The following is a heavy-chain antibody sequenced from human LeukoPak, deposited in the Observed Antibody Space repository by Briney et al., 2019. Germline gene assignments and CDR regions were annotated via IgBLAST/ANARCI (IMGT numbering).Heavy chain of an antibody. Sequence: GGSLRLSCAASGFTFSSYSMNWVRQAPGKGLEWVSSISSSSSYIYYADSVKGRFTISRDNAKNSLYLQMNSLRAEDTAVYYCARKGPGSPWAFDIWGQGTMVTVSS. CDR1: GFTFSSYS. V-gene: IGHV3-21*01. CDR2: ISSSSSYI. CDR3: ARKGPGSPWAFDI. J-gene: IGHJ3*02.